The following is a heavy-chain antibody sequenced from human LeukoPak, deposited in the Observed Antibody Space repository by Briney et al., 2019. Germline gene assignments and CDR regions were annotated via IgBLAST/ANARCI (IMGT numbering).Heavy chain of an antibody. Sequence: GASGKVSCKASGYTFTNYGITWVRQAPGQGLEWMAWISANNGDTRYEQKFQGRVTMTTDTSTSTAYMELKNLRSDDTATFYCVRAPADPLRPFGMNVWGQGTTVIVSS. CDR2: ISANNGDT. CDR3: VRAPADPLRPFGMNV. CDR1: GYTFTNYG. V-gene: IGHV1-18*01. J-gene: IGHJ6*02. D-gene: IGHD3-16*01.